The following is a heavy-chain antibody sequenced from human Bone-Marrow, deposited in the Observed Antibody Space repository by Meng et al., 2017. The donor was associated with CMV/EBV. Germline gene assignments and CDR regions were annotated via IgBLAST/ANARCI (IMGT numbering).Heavy chain of an antibody. Sequence: ASVKVSCKASGYTFTSYYMHWVRQAPGQGLEWMGIISPSGGSTSYAQKFQGRVTMTRDTSTSTVYMELSSLRSEDTAVYYCARAWDDFWSGFYGMDVWGQGTTVTVSS. J-gene: IGHJ6*02. CDR3: ARAWDDFWSGFYGMDV. CDR2: ISPSGGST. CDR1: GYTFTSYY. V-gene: IGHV1-46*01. D-gene: IGHD3-3*01.